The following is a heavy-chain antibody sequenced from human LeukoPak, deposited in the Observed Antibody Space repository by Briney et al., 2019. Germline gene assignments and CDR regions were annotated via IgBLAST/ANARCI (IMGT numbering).Heavy chain of an antibody. CDR1: GVTFSVSA. D-gene: IGHD5-12*01. V-gene: IGHV3-73*01. Sequence: GGALKLSCAATGVTFSVSAMRWVRQASGKGLEWGGRIRSKANSYATAYAASVKGRFTIYRDDSKTTAYLQMHRLKTEEKAVYYCTRPPWQPPRRYYFHYWGQATLLTASS. CDR2: IRSKANSYAT. J-gene: IGHJ4*02. CDR3: TRPPWQPPRRYYFHY.